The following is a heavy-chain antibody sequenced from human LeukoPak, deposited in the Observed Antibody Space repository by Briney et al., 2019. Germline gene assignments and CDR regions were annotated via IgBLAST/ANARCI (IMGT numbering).Heavy chain of an antibody. CDR1: GFTFSSFS. CDR2: ISSSFNYL. CDR3: ARPSAYSPDGFDV. Sequence: GGSLRLSCAASGFTFSSFSMNWVRQAPGKGLERVSSISSSFNYLYYADSVKGRFTISRDNAKISLYLQMNSLRAEDTAVYYCARPSAYSPDGFDVWGQGTMVTISS. V-gene: IGHV3-21*01. D-gene: IGHD1-26*01. J-gene: IGHJ3*01.